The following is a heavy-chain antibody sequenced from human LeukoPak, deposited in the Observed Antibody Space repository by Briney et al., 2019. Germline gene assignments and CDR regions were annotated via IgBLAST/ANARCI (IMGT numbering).Heavy chain of an antibody. Sequence: ASVKVSCMASGYTFTSYGISWVRQAPGQGLEWMGWISAYNGNRDYAQKFQGRVTMTTDTSTSTAYMELRSLRSDDTAVYYCARKTDYYDSSGIGDYWGQGTLVTVSS. V-gene: IGHV1-18*01. D-gene: IGHD3-22*01. CDR1: GYTFTSYG. CDR2: ISAYNGNR. J-gene: IGHJ4*02. CDR3: ARKTDYYDSSGIGDY.